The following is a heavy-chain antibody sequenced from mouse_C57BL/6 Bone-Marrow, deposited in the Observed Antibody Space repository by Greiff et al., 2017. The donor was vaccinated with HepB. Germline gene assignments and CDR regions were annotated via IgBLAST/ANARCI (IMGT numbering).Heavy chain of an antibody. V-gene: IGHV1-69*01. CDR2: IDPSDSYT. Sequence: VQLQQPGAELVMPGASVKLSCKASGYTFTSYWMHWVKQRPGQGLEWIGEIDPSDSYTNYNQKFKGKSTLTVDKSSSTAYMQLSSLTSEDSAVYDCASNWYFDVWGTGTTVTVSS. CDR1: GYTFTSYW. J-gene: IGHJ1*03. CDR3: ASNWYFDV.